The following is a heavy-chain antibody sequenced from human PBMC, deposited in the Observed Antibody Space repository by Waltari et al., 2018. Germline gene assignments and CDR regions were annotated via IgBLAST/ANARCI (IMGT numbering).Heavy chain of an antibody. CDR3: ARETLAYGGPNFDY. D-gene: IGHD4-17*01. CDR2: ISYDGSNK. V-gene: IGHV3-30*01. CDR1: GFTFSSYA. J-gene: IGHJ4*02. Sequence: QVQLVESGGGVVQPGRSLRLSCAASGFTFSSYAMHWVRQAPGKGLEWVAVISYDGSNKYYADSVKGRFTISRDNSKNTLYLQMNSLRAEDTAVYYCARETLAYGGPNFDYWGQGTLVTVSS.